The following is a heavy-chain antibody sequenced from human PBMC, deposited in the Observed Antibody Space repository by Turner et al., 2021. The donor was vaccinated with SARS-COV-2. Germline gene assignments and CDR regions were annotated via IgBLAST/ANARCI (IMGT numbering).Heavy chain of an antibody. V-gene: IGHV3-30-3*01. Sequence: QVQLVESGGGVVQPGRSLRLSCAASGSTFSSYAMHWVRQAPGKGLEWVALISYDGSNKYYADSVKGRFTISRDNSKNTLYLQMNSLRAEDTAVYYCARGRVGNYYYGMDVWGQGTTVTVSS. CDR1: GSTFSSYA. J-gene: IGHJ6*02. CDR3: ARGRVGNYYYGMDV. CDR2: ISYDGSNK.